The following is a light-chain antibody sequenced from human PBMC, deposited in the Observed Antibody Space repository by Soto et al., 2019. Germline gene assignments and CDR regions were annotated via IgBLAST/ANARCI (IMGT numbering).Light chain of an antibody. CDR1: QSISSW. V-gene: IGKV1-5*01. CDR3: QQYNSYLWT. J-gene: IGKJ1*01. Sequence: DIQMTQSPSTLSXXXXXXXXXXXRASQSISSWLAWYQQKPGKAPKLLIYDASSLESGVPSRFSGSGSGTEFTLTISSLQPDDFATYYCQQYNSYLWTFGQGTKVDIK. CDR2: DAS.